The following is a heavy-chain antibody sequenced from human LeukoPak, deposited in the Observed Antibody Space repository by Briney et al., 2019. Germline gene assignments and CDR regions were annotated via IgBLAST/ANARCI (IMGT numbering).Heavy chain of an antibody. CDR3: SAGKFHNYYDFWSAKFPANFDY. D-gene: IGHD3-3*01. Sequence: GGSLRLSCAASGFTFSSYAMSWVRQAPGKGLEGVSAISGSGGSTYYADSVKGRFTISRDNSKNTLYLQMNSLRAEDTAVYYCSAGKFHNYYDFWSAKFPANFDYWGQGTLVTVSS. J-gene: IGHJ4*02. V-gene: IGHV3-23*01. CDR2: ISGSGGST. CDR1: GFTFSSYA.